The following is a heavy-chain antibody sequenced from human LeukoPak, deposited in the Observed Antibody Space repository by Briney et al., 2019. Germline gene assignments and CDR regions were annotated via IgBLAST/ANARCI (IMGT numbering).Heavy chain of an antibody. CDR3: ASGTSTVVTPGDY. D-gene: IGHD4-23*01. CDR2: ISAYNGNT. V-gene: IGHV1-18*01. Sequence: ASVKVSCKASGGTFSSYAISWVRQAPGQGLEWMGWISAYNGNTNYAQKLQGRVTMTTDTSTSTAYMELRSLRSDDTAVYYCASGTSTVVTPGDYWGQGTLVTVSS. CDR1: GGTFSSYA. J-gene: IGHJ4*02.